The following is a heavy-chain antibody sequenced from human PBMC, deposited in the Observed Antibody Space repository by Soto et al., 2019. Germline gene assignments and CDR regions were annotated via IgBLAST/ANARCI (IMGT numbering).Heavy chain of an antibody. CDR1: GFTFSSYA. Sequence: QAGGSLRLSCAASGFTFSSYAMSWVRQAPGKGLEWVSAISGSGGSTYYADSVKGRFTISRDNSKNTLYLQMNSLRAEDTAVYYCAKDRGPYCSGGSCYSISFDPWGQGTLVTVSS. CDR2: ISGSGGST. V-gene: IGHV3-23*01. D-gene: IGHD2-15*01. CDR3: AKDRGPYCSGGSCYSISFDP. J-gene: IGHJ5*02.